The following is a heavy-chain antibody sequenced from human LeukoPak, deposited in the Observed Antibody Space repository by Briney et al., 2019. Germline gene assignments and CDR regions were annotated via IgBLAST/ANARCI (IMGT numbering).Heavy chain of an antibody. CDR3: ARSGVDGESVLVPSAYYYYGMDV. Sequence: SETLSLTCTVSGGSMSRDYWSWIRQSPEKGLEWIGYIDYTGSTRDNPSLKSRVTISVDTSQNQFSLRLTSVTAADTAVYYCARSGVDGESVLVPSAYYYYGMDVWGQGTPVTVSS. D-gene: IGHD2-8*02. CDR1: GGSMSRDY. CDR2: IDYTGST. J-gene: IGHJ6*02. V-gene: IGHV4-59*01.